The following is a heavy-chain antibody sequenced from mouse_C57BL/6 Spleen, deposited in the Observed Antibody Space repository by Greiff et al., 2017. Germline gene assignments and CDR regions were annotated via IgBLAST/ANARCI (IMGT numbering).Heavy chain of an antibody. CDR2: IDPSDSYT. J-gene: IGHJ1*03. Sequence: QVQLKQPGAELVRPGTSVKLSCKASGYTFTSYWMHWVKQRPGQGLEWIGVIDPSDSYTNYNQKFKGKATLTVDTSSSTAYMQLSSLTSEDSAVYYGARSERGDGSHWYFDVWGTGTTGTVSS. V-gene: IGHV1-59*01. D-gene: IGHD1-1*01. CDR3: ARSERGDGSHWYFDV. CDR1: GYTFTSYW.